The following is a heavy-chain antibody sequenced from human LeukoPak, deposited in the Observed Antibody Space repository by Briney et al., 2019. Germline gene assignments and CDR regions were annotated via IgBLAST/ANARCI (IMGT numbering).Heavy chain of an antibody. J-gene: IGHJ4*02. CDR2: ISFSGSTI. V-gene: IGHV3-48*03. D-gene: IGHD3-22*01. CDR1: GFTFSSYE. CDR3: ARVVVNYYDSSAYGATDY. Sequence: GGSLRLSCAASGFTFSSYEMNWVRQAPGKGLEWVSYISFSGSTIYYADSVKGRFTISRDNAKNSLYLQMNSLRAEDTAVYYCARVVVNYYDSSAYGATDYWGQGTLVTVSS.